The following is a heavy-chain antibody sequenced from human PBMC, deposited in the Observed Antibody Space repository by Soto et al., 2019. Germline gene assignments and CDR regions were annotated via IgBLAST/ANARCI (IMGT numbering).Heavy chain of an antibody. J-gene: IGHJ4*02. Sequence: GGFLRLSCGASGFTFSSYAMTWVRQAPGKGLEWVSTTGATGRTTYYADSVKGRFTVSRDNSKNTLDLQMSNLRAEDTAVYYCATVHNTSRSFDYWGQGTLVTVSS. D-gene: IGHD1-20*01. CDR3: ATVHNTSRSFDY. CDR2: TGATGRTT. CDR1: GFTFSSYA. V-gene: IGHV3-23*01.